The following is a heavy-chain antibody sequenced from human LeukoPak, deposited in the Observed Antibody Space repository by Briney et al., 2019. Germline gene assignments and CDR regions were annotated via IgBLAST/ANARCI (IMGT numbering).Heavy chain of an antibody. CDR1: GFTFSSYW. V-gene: IGHV3-7*01. Sequence: GSLRLSCAASGFTFSSYWMSWVRQAPGKGLEWVANIKQDGSEKYYVDSVKGRFTISRDNAKNSLYLQMNSLRAEDTAVYYCARDDFWSGYYNWFDPWGQGTLVAVSS. J-gene: IGHJ5*02. CDR3: ARDDFWSGYYNWFDP. CDR2: IKQDGSEK. D-gene: IGHD3-3*01.